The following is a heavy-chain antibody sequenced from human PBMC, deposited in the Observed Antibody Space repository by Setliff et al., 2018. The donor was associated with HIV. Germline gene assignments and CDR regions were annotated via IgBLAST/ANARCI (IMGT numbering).Heavy chain of an antibody. Sequence: GSLRLSCAASGFSFSSHVMTWARQAPGKGLEWVSSITGSGTNIYYTDSVRGRFTLSRDNSRNTVFLQMNSLRVEDTAVYYCTKEWGPSAQPINWFDPWGQGTQVTVSS. D-gene: IGHD3-16*01. J-gene: IGHJ5*02. CDR1: GFSFSSHV. V-gene: IGHV3-23*01. CDR3: TKEWGPSAQPINWFDP. CDR2: ITGSGTNI.